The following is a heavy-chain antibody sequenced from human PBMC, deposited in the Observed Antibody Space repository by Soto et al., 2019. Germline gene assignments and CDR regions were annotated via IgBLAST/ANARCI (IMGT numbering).Heavy chain of an antibody. V-gene: IGHV1-69*13. D-gene: IGHD5-12*01. CDR1: GYTFTSYG. Sequence: ASVKVSCKASGYTFTSYGISWVRQAPGQGLEWMGGIVPVFGRPNYAQRFRGRLTITADESTSTGYMELISLRSDDTAVYYCAREGSGYNFWGQGTQVTVSS. CDR3: AREGSGYNF. J-gene: IGHJ4*02. CDR2: IVPVFGRP.